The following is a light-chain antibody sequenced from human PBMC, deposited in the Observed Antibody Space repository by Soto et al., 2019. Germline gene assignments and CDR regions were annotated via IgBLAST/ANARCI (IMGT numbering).Light chain of an antibody. J-gene: IGKJ2*01. V-gene: IGKV3-15*01. CDR2: RAS. CDR1: QSVGSN. CDR3: QQYTNWPYT. Sequence: IVMTQSPATLSVSPGERASLSCRASQSVGSNLAWYQQTAGQAPRLLIYRASTRPTGIPARFSGSGSGTEFTLTISSLQSEDFAVYSCQQYTNWPYTFGQGTKLEIK.